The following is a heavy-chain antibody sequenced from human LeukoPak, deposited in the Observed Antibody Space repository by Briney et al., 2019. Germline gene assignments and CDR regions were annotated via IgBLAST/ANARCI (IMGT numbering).Heavy chain of an antibody. CDR1: GFTFSSYW. D-gene: IGHD6-19*01. J-gene: IGHJ4*02. V-gene: IGHV3-74*01. CDR3: ASGSIAVAGTRNSLDC. CDR2: INSGGSST. Sequence: PGGSLRLSCAASGFTFSSYWMHWVRQAPGKGLVWVPRINSGGSSTAYADSVKGRFTISRDNAKNTLYLQMNSLRAEDTAVYYCASGSIAVAGTRNSLDCWGQGTLVTVSS.